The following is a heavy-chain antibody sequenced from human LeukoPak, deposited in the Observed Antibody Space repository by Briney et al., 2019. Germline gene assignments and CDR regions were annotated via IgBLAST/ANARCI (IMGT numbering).Heavy chain of an antibody. V-gene: IGHV3-33*01. CDR2: IWYDGSNK. CDR1: GFTFSSYG. J-gene: IGHJ4*02. CDR3: ARDGSSGWYWVDY. Sequence: GGSLRPSCAASGFTFSSYGMHWVRQAPGKGLEWVAVIWYDGSNKYYADSVKGRFTISRDNSKNTLYLQMNSLRAEDTAVYYCARDGSSGWYWVDYWGQGTLVTVSS. D-gene: IGHD6-19*01.